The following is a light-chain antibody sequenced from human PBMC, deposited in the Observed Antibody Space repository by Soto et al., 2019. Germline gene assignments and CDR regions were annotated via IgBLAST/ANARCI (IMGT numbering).Light chain of an antibody. CDR3: SSYTSSSTPP. V-gene: IGLV2-14*01. J-gene: IGLJ2*01. Sequence: QSALTQPASVSGSPGQSITISCTGTSSDVGGYNYVSWYQQHPGKAPKLMIYDVSNRPSGVSNRFSGSKSGNTASLTISGLQAEDKADYYCSSYTSSSTPPFGGGTKLTVL. CDR2: DVS. CDR1: SSDVGGYNY.